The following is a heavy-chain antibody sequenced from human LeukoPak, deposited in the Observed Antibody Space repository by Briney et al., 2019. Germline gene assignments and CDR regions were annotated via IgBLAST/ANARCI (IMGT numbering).Heavy chain of an antibody. V-gene: IGHV3-23*01. Sequence: GGSLRLSCAVSGITLSSYWMSWVRQAPGKGLEWVSTISGSVGTTYYADSVKGRFTISRDNSKNMLYLQMNSLRADDTAVYYCATVNYDYYYYVMDVWGQGTTLTASS. D-gene: IGHD1-7*01. CDR2: ISGSVGTT. J-gene: IGHJ6*02. CDR1: GITLSSYW. CDR3: ATVNYDYYYYVMDV.